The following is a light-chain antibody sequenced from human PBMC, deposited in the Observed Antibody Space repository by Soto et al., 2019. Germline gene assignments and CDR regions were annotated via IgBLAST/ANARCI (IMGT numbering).Light chain of an antibody. CDR3: QQYDSSPLT. CDR1: QSVSSSF. J-gene: IGKJ4*01. Sequence: EIVLTQSPGTLSLSPGERATLSCRASQSVSSSFLAWYQQKPGQAPRLLIYGASIRATGIPDRFSGSGSGTDCSIMISRLEPEDVAVYYCQQYDSSPLTLGGGIKVEIK. CDR2: GAS. V-gene: IGKV3-20*01.